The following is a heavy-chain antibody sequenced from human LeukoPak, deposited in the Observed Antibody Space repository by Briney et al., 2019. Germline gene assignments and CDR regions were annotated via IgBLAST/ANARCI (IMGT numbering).Heavy chain of an antibody. V-gene: IGHV4-59*12. J-gene: IGHJ4*02. CDR3: ARVRFTVRGVIITYYFDY. CDR2: IYYSGST. D-gene: IGHD3-10*01. Sequence: SETLSLTCTVSGGSISSYYWSWIRQPPGKGLEWIGYIYYSGSTNYNPSLKSRVTMSVDTSKNQFSLKLSSVTAADTAVYYCARVRFTVRGVIITYYFDYWGQGTLVTVSS. CDR1: GGSISSYY.